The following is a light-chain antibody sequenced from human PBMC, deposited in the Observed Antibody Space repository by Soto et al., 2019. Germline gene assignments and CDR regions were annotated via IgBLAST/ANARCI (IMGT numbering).Light chain of an antibody. CDR2: GAS. V-gene: IGKV3-20*01. CDR3: QQYNNWPIT. J-gene: IGKJ5*01. Sequence: EIVLTQSPGTLSLSPGERATLSCRASQSVSSSYFAWYQQRFGQAPRLLIYGASSRATGIPDRFSGSGSGTDFTLTISRLEPEDFAVYYCQQYNNWPITFGQGTRLEIK. CDR1: QSVSSSY.